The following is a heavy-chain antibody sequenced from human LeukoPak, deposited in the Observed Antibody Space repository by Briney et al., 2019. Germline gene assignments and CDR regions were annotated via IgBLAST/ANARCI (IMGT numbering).Heavy chain of an antibody. CDR3: SRDGRAVAATTGY. J-gene: IGHJ4*02. CDR1: GFTVRSTY. Sequence: PGGSLRLSCAASGFTVRSTYMSWVRQAPGKGLEWVSLIYSDGSTYYADSVKGRFTISRDTSKNTLYLQMNSLRVEDTAVYYCSRDGRAVAATTGYWGQGTLVTVSS. CDR2: IYSDGST. D-gene: IGHD1-1*01. V-gene: IGHV3-53*01.